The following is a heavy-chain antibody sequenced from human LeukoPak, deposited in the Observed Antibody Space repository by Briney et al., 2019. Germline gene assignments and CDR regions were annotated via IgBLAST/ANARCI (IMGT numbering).Heavy chain of an antibody. D-gene: IGHD6-19*01. CDR2: INPNSGGT. J-gene: IGHJ4*02. CDR1: GYTFTGYY. CDR3: ARAGGSSGWYEEYYFDY. Sequence: GASVKVSCKASGYTFTGYYMHWVRQAPGQGLEWMGWINPNSGGTNYAQKFQGRVTMTRDTSISTAYMELSRLRSDDTAVYYCARAGGSSGWYEEYYFDYWGQGTLVTVSS. V-gene: IGHV1-2*02.